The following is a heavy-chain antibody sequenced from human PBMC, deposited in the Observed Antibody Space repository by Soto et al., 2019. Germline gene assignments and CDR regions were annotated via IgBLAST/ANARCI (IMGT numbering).Heavy chain of an antibody. Sequence: ASVKVSRKASGYTFSNYGIHWVRQAPGQGLEWMGWTRPNNGNTKYAQNLQGRVTMTTDTSTSTAYMELRSLRPEDTAVYYCVRDLDGSGSYYTDYWGQGTLVTVSS. CDR2: TRPNNGNT. D-gene: IGHD3-10*01. J-gene: IGHJ4*02. CDR3: VRDLDGSGSYYTDY. CDR1: GYTFSNYG. V-gene: IGHV1-18*01.